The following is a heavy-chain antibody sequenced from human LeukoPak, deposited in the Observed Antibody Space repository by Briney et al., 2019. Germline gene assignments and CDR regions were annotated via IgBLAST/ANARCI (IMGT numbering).Heavy chain of an antibody. CDR1: GFTFSSYW. CDR3: AKESFVGYCSGGYCYGFHWFDP. CDR2: IKQDGSEK. V-gene: IGHV3-7*01. J-gene: IGHJ5*02. Sequence: PGGSLRLSCAASGFTFSSYWMSWVRQAPGKGLEWVANIKQDGSEKYYVDSVKGRFTISRDNSKNTLYLQMNSLRADDTAVYHCAKESFVGYCSGGYCYGFHWFDPWGQGTLVTVSS. D-gene: IGHD2-15*01.